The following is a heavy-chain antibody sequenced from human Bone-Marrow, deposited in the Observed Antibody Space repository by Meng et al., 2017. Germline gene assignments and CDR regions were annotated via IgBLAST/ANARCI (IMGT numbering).Heavy chain of an antibody. CDR1: GFTFSSYA. Sequence: GESLKISCAASGFTFSSYAMHWVRQAPGKGLEWVAVISYDGSNKYYADSVKGRFTIARDNSKNTLYLQMNSLRAEDTALYYGARGGAYRSGWCYDFENGFDYWGQGTLVTVSS. V-gene: IGHV3-30*07. CDR3: ARGGAYRSGWCYDFENGFDY. CDR2: ISYDGSNK. D-gene: IGHD6-19*01. J-gene: IGHJ4*02.